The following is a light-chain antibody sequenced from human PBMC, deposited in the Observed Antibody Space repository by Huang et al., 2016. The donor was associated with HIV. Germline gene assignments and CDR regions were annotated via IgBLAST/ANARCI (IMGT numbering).Light chain of an antibody. CDR3: QQYNNWPPLT. J-gene: IGKJ4*01. CDR1: QSVSSN. CDR2: GAS. V-gene: IGKV3-15*01. Sequence: EIVMTQSPATLFVSPGERATLSCRASQSVSSNLAWYQQKPGQAPRPLIYGASTRATGIPARFSGSGSGTEFTLTISSLQSEDFAVYYCQQYNNWPPLTFGGGTKVEIK.